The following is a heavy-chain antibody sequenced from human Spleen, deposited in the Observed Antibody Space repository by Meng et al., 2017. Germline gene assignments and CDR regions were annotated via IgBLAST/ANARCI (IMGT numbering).Heavy chain of an antibody. Sequence: EVQLVESGGVVVQPGGSLRLSCAASGFSFDDSAMHWVRQAPGKGLEWVSFITWDGGSTYYGDSVRGRFTISRDNSKNSLYLQMNSLRAGDTALYFCAKEGTGGLDPWGLGTLLTVSS. CDR1: GFSFDDSA. V-gene: IGHV3-43D*03. CDR3: AKEGTGGLDP. J-gene: IGHJ5*02. D-gene: IGHD2-8*02. CDR2: ITWDGGST.